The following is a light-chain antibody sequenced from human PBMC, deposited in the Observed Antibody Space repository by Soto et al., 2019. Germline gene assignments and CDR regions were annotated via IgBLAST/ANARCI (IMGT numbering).Light chain of an antibody. V-gene: IGKV1-5*03. CDR3: QHYHTYPPMWT. Sequence: DIQLAQSPSTLSASVGDRITITCRATQSINWLAWYQQKPGKAPKLLIFEASRLESGVPSMFSGSGSGTEFTLAICCLQPDDFGTYYCQHYHTYPPMWTFGQGTKVDVK. CDR2: EAS. J-gene: IGKJ1*01. CDR1: QSINW.